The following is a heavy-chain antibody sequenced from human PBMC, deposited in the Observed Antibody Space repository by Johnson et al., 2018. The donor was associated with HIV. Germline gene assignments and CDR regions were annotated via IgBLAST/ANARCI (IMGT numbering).Heavy chain of an antibody. V-gene: IGHV3-66*01. J-gene: IGHJ3*02. CDR1: GFTFSDYY. CDR3: ARDPGFDDAFDI. CDR2: INWSGGST. Sequence: VQLVESGGGLVKPGGSLRLSCAASGFTFSDYYMSWIRQAPGKGLEWVSGINWSGGSTYYADSVKGRFTISRDNSKNSLYLQMNSLRAEDTAVYYCARDPGFDDAFDIWGQGTMVTVSS.